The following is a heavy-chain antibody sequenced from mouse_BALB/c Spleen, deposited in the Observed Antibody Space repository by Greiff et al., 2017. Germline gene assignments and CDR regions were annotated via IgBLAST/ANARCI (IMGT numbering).Heavy chain of an antibody. V-gene: IGHV1S137*01. D-gene: IGHD2-14*01. J-gene: IGHJ2*01. CDR3: AREVRQYFDY. CDR1: GYTFTDYA. Sequence: QVQLQQSGAELVRPGVSVKISCKGSGYTFTDYAMHWVKQSHAKSLEWIGVISTYYGDASYNQKFKGKATMTVDKSSSTAYMELARLTSEDSAIYYCAREVRQYFDYWGQGTTLTVSS. CDR2: ISTYYGDA.